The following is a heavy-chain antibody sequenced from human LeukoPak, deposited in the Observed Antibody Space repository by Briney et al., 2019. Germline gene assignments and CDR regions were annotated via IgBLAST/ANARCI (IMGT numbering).Heavy chain of an antibody. Sequence: PGGSLRLSCEASEFTFSRFAMSWIRQPPGTGLESVSTLSGSGGATYYADSVKGRFTTSRDNSKDTLYLQMDNLRADDTAVYYCAKHLGSHSFLFYYMDVWGKGTSVIVSS. CDR1: EFTFSRFA. J-gene: IGHJ6*03. D-gene: IGHD2-21*01. CDR3: AKHLGSHSFLFYYMDV. V-gene: IGHV3-23*01. CDR2: LSGSGGAT.